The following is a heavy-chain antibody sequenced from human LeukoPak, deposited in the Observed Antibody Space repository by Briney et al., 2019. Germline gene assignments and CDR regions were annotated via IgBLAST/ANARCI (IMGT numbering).Heavy chain of an antibody. Sequence: GRSLRLSCAASGFTFDDYAMHWVRQAPGKGLEWVSGISWNSGSIGYADSVRGRFTISRDNAKNSLYLQMNSLRAEDTALYYCAKDMDIAAAGSWGQGTLVTVSS. CDR1: GFTFDDYA. CDR3: AKDMDIAAAGS. J-gene: IGHJ5*02. V-gene: IGHV3-9*01. CDR2: ISWNSGSI. D-gene: IGHD6-13*01.